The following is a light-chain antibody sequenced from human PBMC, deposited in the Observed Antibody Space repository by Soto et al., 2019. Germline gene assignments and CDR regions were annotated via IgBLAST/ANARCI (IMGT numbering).Light chain of an antibody. CDR3: QSYDTSLSGWVV. J-gene: IGLJ2*01. V-gene: IGLV1-40*01. CDR1: SSNIGAGYD. Sequence: QSVLTQPASVSGAPGQRVTISCTGGSSNIGAGYDVHWYRQLPGTAPELLIYDNSNRPSGVPARFSGSKSGTPASLAITGLQADDEADYYCQSYDTSLSGWVVFGGGTKLTVL. CDR2: DNS.